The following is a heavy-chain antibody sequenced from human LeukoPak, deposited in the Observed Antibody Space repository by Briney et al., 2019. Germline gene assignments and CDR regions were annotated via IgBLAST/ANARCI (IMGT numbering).Heavy chain of an antibody. CDR1: GGSISSYY. V-gene: IGHV4-59*01. Sequence: SETLSLTCTVSGGSISSYYWSWIRQPPGKGLEWIGYIYYSGSTNYNPSLKGRVTISVDTSKNQFSLKLSSVTAADTAVYYCARAGDSSSWYWAEPPFGHFDYWGQGTLVTVSS. J-gene: IGHJ4*02. CDR3: ARAGDSSSWYWAEPPFGHFDY. CDR2: IYYSGST. D-gene: IGHD6-13*01.